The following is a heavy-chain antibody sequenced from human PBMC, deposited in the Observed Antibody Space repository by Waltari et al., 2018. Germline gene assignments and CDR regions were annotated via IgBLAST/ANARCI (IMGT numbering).Heavy chain of an antibody. CDR3: ARDETDNWNQLDY. CDR1: GFTFSSYW. CDR2: IKQDGSEK. D-gene: IGHD1-20*01. V-gene: IGHV3-7*01. J-gene: IGHJ4*02. Sequence: EVQLVESGGGLVQPGGSLRLSCAASGFTFSSYWLSWVGQAPGKGLEWVANIKQDGSEKYYVDSVKGRFTISRDNAKNSLYLQMNSLRAEDTAVYYCARDETDNWNQLDYWGQGTLVTVSS.